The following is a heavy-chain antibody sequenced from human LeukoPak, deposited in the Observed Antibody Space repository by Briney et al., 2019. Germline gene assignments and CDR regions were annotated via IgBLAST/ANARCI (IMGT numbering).Heavy chain of an antibody. J-gene: IGHJ3*02. CDR2: ISSSSSYT. V-gene: IGHV3-11*06. D-gene: IGHD3-9*01. Sequence: GGSLRLSCAASGFTFSDYYMSWIRQAPGKGLEWVSYISSSSSYTNYADSVKGRFTISRDNAKNSLYLQMNSLRAEDTAVYYCARYSLRYFDWLHDAFDIWGQGTMVTVSS. CDR1: GFTFSDYY. CDR3: ARYSLRYFDWLHDAFDI.